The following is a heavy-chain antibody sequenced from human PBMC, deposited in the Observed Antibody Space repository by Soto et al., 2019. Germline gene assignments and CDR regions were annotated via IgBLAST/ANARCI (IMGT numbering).Heavy chain of an antibody. CDR3: ARRGDGSGSLDY. D-gene: IGHD3-10*01. Sequence: SETLSLTCAVSAGSISSSSWWSWVRQPPGKGLEWIGEIYHSGSTTYSPSLKSPVTISVDKSKYQFSLKLSSVTAADTAVYYCARRGDGSGSLDYWGRGTLVTVSS. CDR1: AGSISSSSW. V-gene: IGHV4-4*02. CDR2: IYHSGST. J-gene: IGHJ4*02.